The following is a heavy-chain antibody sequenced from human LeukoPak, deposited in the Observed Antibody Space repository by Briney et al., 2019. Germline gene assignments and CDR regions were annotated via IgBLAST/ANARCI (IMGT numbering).Heavy chain of an antibody. CDR2: IGTAGDT. CDR1: GFTFSSYD. V-gene: IGHV3-13*01. CDR3: ARDSYNYGSLDY. J-gene: IGHJ4*02. D-gene: IGHD5-24*01. Sequence: PGGSLRLSCAASGFTFSSYDMHWVRQTTGKGLEWVSTIGTAGDTYYPGSVKGRFTISRENAKNSLYLQMNSLRAGDTAVYYCARDSYNYGSLDYWGQGTLVTVSS.